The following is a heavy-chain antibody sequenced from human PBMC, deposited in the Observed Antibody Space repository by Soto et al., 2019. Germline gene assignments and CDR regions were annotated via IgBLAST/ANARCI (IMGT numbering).Heavy chain of an antibody. CDR3: ARDWGRGDSYYLDY. D-gene: IGHD2-21*01. CDR1: GFTFSNYG. J-gene: IGHJ4*02. Sequence: GGSLRLSCAASGFTFSNYGMHWVRQAPGEGLECVAVVRHDGSSKYYADSEKGRFTISRDNSKSMLYLELNSLRVEDTAVYYCARDWGRGDSYYLDYWGQGTLVTVSS. CDR2: VRHDGSSK. V-gene: IGHV3-33*01.